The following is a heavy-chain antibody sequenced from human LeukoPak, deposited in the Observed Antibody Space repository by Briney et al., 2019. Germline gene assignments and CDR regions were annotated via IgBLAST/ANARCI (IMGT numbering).Heavy chain of an antibody. D-gene: IGHD4-17*01. CDR2: INPNSGYT. J-gene: IGHJ4*02. Sequence: ASVKVSCKPSGYTFTDYYIHWVRQAPGQGLEWMGGINPNSGYTKYPQKFQGRVTVTRGTSINTAYMDLTGLTSDDTAIYYCARDESMFYGDYFDDWGQGTLVTVSS. CDR3: ARDESMFYGDYFDD. V-gene: IGHV1-2*02. CDR1: GYTFTDYY.